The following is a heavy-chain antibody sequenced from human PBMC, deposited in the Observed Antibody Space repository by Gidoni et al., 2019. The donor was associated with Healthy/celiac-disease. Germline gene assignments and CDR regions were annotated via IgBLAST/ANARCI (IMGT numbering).Heavy chain of an antibody. J-gene: IGHJ6*02. CDR2: IYYSGST. D-gene: IGHD3-10*01. CDR3: ARGGRLRRGVGGRDV. V-gene: IGHV4-31*03. CDR1: GVPISSGGYY. Sequence: QVQLQESGPGLVKPSQILSLTGTVPGVPISSGGYYRSWIRQHPGKGLEWIGYIYYSGSTYYNPSLKSRVTISVDTSKNQFSLKLSSVTAADTAVYYCARGGRLRRGVGGRDVWGQGTTVTVSS.